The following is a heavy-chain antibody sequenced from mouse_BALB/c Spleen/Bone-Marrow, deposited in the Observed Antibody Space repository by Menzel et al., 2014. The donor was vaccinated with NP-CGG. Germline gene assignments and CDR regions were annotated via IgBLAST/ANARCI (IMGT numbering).Heavy chain of an antibody. CDR1: GFTFSDYY. Sequence: EVKLMESGGGLVKPGGSLKLSCAASGFTFSDYYMYWVRQTPEKRLEWVATISDGGSYTYYPDSVKGRFTISRDNAKNNLYLQMSSLKSEDTAMYYCASALYGLSHEFAFWVQATLVTISA. CDR3: ASALYGLSHEFAF. V-gene: IGHV5-4*02. J-gene: IGHJ3*01. CDR2: ISDGGSYT. D-gene: IGHD1-1*01.